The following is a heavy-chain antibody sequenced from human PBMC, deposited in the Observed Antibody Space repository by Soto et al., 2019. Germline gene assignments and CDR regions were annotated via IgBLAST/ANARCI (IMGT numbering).Heavy chain of an antibody. J-gene: IGHJ6*02. D-gene: IGHD3-3*01. CDR3: TTEYYDFWSGYLGMDV. CDR2: IKSKTDGGTT. CDR1: GFTFSNAW. V-gene: IGHV3-15*07. Sequence: PGGSLRLSCAASGFTFSNAWMNWVRQAPGKGLEWVGRIKSKTDGGTTDYAAPVKGRFTISRDDSKNTLYLQMNSLKTEDTAVYYCTTEYYDFWSGYLGMDVWGQGTTVTVSS.